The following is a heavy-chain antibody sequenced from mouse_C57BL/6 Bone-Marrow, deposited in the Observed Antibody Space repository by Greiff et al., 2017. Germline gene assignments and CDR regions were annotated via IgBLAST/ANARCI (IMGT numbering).Heavy chain of an antibody. CDR3: ATTTGYAMDY. CDR2: IDPSDSYT. CDR1: GYTFTSYW. J-gene: IGHJ4*01. D-gene: IGHD1-1*01. V-gene: IGHV1-69*01. Sequence: VQLQQPVAELVMPGASVKLSCKASGYTFTSYWMHWVKQRPGQGLEWIGEIDPSDSYTNYNQKFKGKSTLTVDKSSSTAYMQLSSLTSEDSAVYYCATTTGYAMDYWGQGTSVTVSS.